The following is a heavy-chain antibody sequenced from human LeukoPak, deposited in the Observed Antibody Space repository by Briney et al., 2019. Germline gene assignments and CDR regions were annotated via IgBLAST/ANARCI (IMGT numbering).Heavy chain of an antibody. V-gene: IGHV4-59*01. CDR3: ATSVGGTLFYN. CDR1: GDTIITYY. J-gene: IGHJ4*02. D-gene: IGHD1-26*01. CDR2: IYDSGST. Sequence: PSETLSLTCTVSGDTIITYYRSWIRQPPGKGLEWIGYIYDSGSTDYNPSLKSRVTISPDTSKNQFSLRLSSVTAADTAVYYCATSVGGTLFYNRGQGTLVSVSS.